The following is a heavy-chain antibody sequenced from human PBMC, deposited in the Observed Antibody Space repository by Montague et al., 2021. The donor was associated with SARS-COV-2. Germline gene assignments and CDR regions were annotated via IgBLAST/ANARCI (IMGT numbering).Heavy chain of an antibody. CDR1: GFTFTHYD. J-gene: IGHJ6*02. CDR3: ARDREYCSSASCYDIYYGMDV. Sequence: SLRLSCAASGFTFTHYDMNWVRQAPGKGLEWVSYISSSGSIIYYADSVKGRFTISRDVAKNSLYLQMSSLRAEDTAVYYCARDREYCSSASCYDIYYGMDVWGPGTTVTVSS. CDR2: ISSSGSII. D-gene: IGHD2-2*01. V-gene: IGHV3-48*03.